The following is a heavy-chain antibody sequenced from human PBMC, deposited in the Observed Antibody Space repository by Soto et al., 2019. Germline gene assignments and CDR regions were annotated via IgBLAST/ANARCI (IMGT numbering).Heavy chain of an antibody. CDR3: ARDASCGSRTCRVGHWFDP. J-gene: IGHJ5*02. Sequence: PSETLSLTCAVSGGPFSGVYWSWIRQPPGKGLEWIGGVNHRGSANYNPSLESRVTMSVDTSKNQFSLKLTSVTAADSAVYYCARDASCGSRTCRVGHWFDPWSPETLVTVS. D-gene: IGHD2-21*01. CDR1: GGPFSGVY. CDR2: VNHRGSA. V-gene: IGHV4-34*01.